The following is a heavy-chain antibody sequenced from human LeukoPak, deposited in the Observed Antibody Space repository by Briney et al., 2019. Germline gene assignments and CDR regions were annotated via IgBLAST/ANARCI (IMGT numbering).Heavy chain of an antibody. V-gene: IGHV4-30-4*08. Sequence: SETLSLTCTVSGGSISSGDYYWSWIRQPPGKSLEWIGYIYYSGSTYYNPSLKSRVTISVDTSKNQFSLKLSSVTAADTAVYYCARARLTPDFDYWGQGTLVTVSS. J-gene: IGHJ4*02. CDR2: IYYSGST. CDR3: ARARLTPDFDY. D-gene: IGHD6-19*01. CDR1: GGSISSGDYY.